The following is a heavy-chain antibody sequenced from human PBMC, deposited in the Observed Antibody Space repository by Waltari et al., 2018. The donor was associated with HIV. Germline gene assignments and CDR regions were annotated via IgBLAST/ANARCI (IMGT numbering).Heavy chain of an antibody. CDR1: GFIFSNAW. Sequence: EVQLVESGGGLVKPGGSLRLSCAASGFIFSNAWMSWVRQAPGKGLEWVGRIKSKSDGGTKDYAAPGKGRFTISRDDSKNTLYLQMNTLKTEDTAVYYCTTGAEDLWRVYWGQGNLVTVSS. J-gene: IGHJ4*02. CDR3: TTGAEDLWRVY. V-gene: IGHV3-15*01. D-gene: IGHD3-10*01. CDR2: IKSKSDGGTK.